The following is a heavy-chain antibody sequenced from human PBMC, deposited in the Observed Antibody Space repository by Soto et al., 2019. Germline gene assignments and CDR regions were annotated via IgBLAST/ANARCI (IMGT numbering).Heavy chain of an antibody. J-gene: IGHJ6*02. CDR1: GASISSGNW. D-gene: IGHD3-10*01. Sequence: QVQLQESGPGLVKPSGTLSLTCAVSGASISSGNWWSWIRQSPGKGLQWIGEIYHSEYIHYNPSLNSPVTISLDKSKNQFSLTLSSVSAADTAVYYCARNLGATLFGMDVWGLGTTVTVSS. CDR3: ARNLGATLFGMDV. CDR2: IYHSEYI. V-gene: IGHV4-4*02.